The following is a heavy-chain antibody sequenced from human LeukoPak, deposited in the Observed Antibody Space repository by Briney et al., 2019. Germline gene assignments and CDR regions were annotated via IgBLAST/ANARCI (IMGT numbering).Heavy chain of an antibody. CDR2: INHSGST. Sequence: GSLRLSCTASGFTFGDYAMSWIRQPPGKGLEWIGEINHSGSTNYNPSLKSRVTISVDTSKNQFSLKLSSVTAADTAVYYCARDGYNSPDYWGQGTLVTVSS. CDR3: ARDGYNSPDY. J-gene: IGHJ4*02. D-gene: IGHD5-24*01. CDR1: GFTFGDYA. V-gene: IGHV4-34*01.